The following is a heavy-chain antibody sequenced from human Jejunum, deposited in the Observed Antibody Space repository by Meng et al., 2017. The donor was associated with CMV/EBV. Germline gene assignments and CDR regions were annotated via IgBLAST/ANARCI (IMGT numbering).Heavy chain of an antibody. CDR1: TFNVFY. D-gene: IGHD2-21*01. CDR2: VNPNSGDT. CDR3: ARDGVLCGDTTCRGFYS. Sequence: TFNVFYMQWVRQAPGQGLEWMGWVNPNSGDTNYAQKFQGRVAMTRDPSISTAYMELSGLRSDDTAVYYCARDGVLCGDTTCRGFYSWGQGTLVTVSS. J-gene: IGHJ5*02. V-gene: IGHV1-2*02.